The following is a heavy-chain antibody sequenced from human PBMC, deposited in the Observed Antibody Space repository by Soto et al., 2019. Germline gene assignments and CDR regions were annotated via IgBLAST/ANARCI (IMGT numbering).Heavy chain of an antibody. CDR3: ARDSLLWFGESNYYYYGMDV. Sequence: PSETLSLTCTVSGGSISSYYWSWIRQPLGKGLEWIGYIYYSGSTNYNPSLKSRVTISVDTSKNQFSLKLSSVTAADTAVYYCARDSLLWFGESNYYYYGMDVWGQGTTVTVSS. D-gene: IGHD3-10*01. CDR1: GGSISSYY. V-gene: IGHV4-59*01. J-gene: IGHJ6*02. CDR2: IYYSGST.